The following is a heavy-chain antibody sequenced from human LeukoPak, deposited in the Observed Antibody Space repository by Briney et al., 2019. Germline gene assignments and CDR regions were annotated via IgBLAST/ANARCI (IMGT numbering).Heavy chain of an antibody. D-gene: IGHD3-10*01. Sequence: SETLSLTCTVSGGSISSYYWSWIRQPPGEGLEWIGEINHSGSTNYNPSLKSRVTISVDTSKNQFSLKLSSVTAADTAVYYCARGRGFLVLLQWGQGTLVTVSS. J-gene: IGHJ4*02. V-gene: IGHV4-34*01. CDR3: ARGRGFLVLLQ. CDR1: GGSISSYY. CDR2: INHSGST.